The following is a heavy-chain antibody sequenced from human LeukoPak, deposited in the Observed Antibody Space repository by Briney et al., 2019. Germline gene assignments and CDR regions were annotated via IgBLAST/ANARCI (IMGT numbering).Heavy chain of an antibody. CDR3: AKERSTSCLCLDP. CDR1: GFTFDDYA. D-gene: IGHD2-2*01. J-gene: IGHJ5*02. V-gene: IGHV3-9*01. Sequence: SGGSLRLSCAASGFTFDDYAMHWVRQAPGKGLEWVSGISWNSGSIGYADSVKGRFTISRDNAKNSLYLQMNSLRAEDTALYYCAKERSTSCLCLDPWGQGTLVTVSS. CDR2: ISWNSGSI.